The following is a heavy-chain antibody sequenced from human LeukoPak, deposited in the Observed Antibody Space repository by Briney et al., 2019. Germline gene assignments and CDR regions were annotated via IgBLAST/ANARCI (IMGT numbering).Heavy chain of an antibody. J-gene: IGHJ4*02. CDR1: GFTFSTYA. Sequence: PGGSLRLSCAASGFTFSTYAMSWVRQAPGKGLESVSSISTGGGTTYYADSVKGRFTISRDNSKSMLYLQMNSLRAEDTAVYYCAKSLYDSSGYYFFDYWGQGTLVTVSS. D-gene: IGHD3-22*01. CDR2: ISTGGGTT. CDR3: AKSLYDSSGYYFFDY. V-gene: IGHV3-23*01.